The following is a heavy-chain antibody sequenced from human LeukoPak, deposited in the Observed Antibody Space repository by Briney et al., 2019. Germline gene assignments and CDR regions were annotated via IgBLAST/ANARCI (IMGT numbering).Heavy chain of an antibody. Sequence: ASVKVSCKASGYTFSNYGISWVRQAPGQGLEWMGWIGAYTGHTNYAQKVRGRVTMTLDTSTSTAYMELRSLRSDDTAMYYCARDPSGSYYSANAFDIWGQGTMVTVSS. D-gene: IGHD1-26*01. CDR3: ARDPSGSYYSANAFDI. V-gene: IGHV1-18*01. CDR2: IGAYTGHT. CDR1: GYTFSNYG. J-gene: IGHJ3*02.